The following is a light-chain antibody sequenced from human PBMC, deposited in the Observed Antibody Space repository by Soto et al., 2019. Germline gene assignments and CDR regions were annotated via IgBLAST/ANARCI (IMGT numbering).Light chain of an antibody. CDR2: GAS. CDR3: QQYSSSPLIT. J-gene: IGKJ5*01. Sequence: EIVLTQSPDTLSLSPGQRATLTCRVSQSLSADHIAWYQQKPGQPPKFLIYGASIRATGIPDRFSGSGSGAQFTLTISSLEPEDFAVYHCQQYSSSPLITFGQGTRLEMK. CDR1: QSLSADH. V-gene: IGKV3-20*01.